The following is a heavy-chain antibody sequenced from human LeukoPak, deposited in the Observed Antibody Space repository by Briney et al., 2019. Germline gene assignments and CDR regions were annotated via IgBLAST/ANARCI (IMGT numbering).Heavy chain of an antibody. CDR2: ISYDGSNK. D-gene: IGHD6-13*01. Sequence: GGSLRLSCAASGFTFSSYAMHWVRQAPGKGLEWVAVISYDGSNKYYADSVKGRFTISRDNSKNTLYLQMNSLRAEDTAVYYCARDPSGSWDGWFDPWGQGTLVTVSS. CDR1: GFTFSSYA. CDR3: ARDPSGSWDGWFDP. J-gene: IGHJ5*02. V-gene: IGHV3-30*04.